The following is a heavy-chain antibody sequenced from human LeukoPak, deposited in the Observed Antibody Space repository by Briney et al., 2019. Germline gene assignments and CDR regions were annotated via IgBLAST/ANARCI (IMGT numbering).Heavy chain of an antibody. Sequence: ASVKVSCKASAYTFSSYLMHWVRQAPGQGLEWMGIIDPSGGSTDYAQKFQGRITMTRDTSTSTVYMEPSSLRSEDTAIYYCARDLGLRGVTNWFDPWGQGTLVTVSS. J-gene: IGHJ5*02. CDR3: ARDLGLRGVTNWFDP. D-gene: IGHD3-10*01. CDR2: IDPSGGST. CDR1: AYTFSSYL. V-gene: IGHV1-46*01.